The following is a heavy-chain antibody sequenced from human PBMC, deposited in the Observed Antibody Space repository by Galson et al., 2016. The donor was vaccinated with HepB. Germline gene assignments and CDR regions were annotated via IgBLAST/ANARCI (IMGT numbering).Heavy chain of an antibody. J-gene: IGHJ4*02. CDR2: ISSSGRIT. Sequence: SLRLSCAASGFTFNGYAMNWVRQTPGKGLEWVSTISSSGRITYYTDSVKGRFTISRDNSKNTLYLQMNALRADDTGIYYCARVAFTKRTTLMVLFQYYFDYWGQGALVTVS. V-gene: IGHV3-23*01. D-gene: IGHD1-7*01. CDR3: ARVAFTKRTTLMVLFQYYFDY. CDR1: GFTFNGYA.